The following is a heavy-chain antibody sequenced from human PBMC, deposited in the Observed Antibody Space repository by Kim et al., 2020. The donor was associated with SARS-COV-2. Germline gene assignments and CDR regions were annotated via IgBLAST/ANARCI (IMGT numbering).Heavy chain of an antibody. Sequence: GGSLRLSCAASGFTFSSYGMHWVRQAPGKGLEWVAVISYDGSNKYYADSVKGRFTISRDNSKNTLYLQMNSLRAEDTAVYYCAARLRFLEWLPMDVWGQGTTVTVSS. D-gene: IGHD3-3*01. J-gene: IGHJ6*02. CDR3: AARLRFLEWLPMDV. CDR1: GFTFSSYG. CDR2: ISYDGSNK. V-gene: IGHV3-30*03.